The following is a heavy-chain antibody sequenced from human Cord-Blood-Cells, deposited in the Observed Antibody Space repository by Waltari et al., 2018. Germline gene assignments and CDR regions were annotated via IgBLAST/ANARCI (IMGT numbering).Heavy chain of an antibody. CDR1: GGPISSSSYY. D-gene: IGHD4-4*01. Sequence: QLQLQESGPGLVKPSETLSLTCTVSGGPISSSSYYWGWIRQPPGKGLEWIGSIYYSGSTYYNPSLKSRVTISVDTSKNQFSLKLSSVTAADTAVYYCARTVSLPDAFDIWGQGTMVTVSS. CDR2: IYYSGST. CDR3: ARTVSLPDAFDI. V-gene: IGHV4-39*01. J-gene: IGHJ3*02.